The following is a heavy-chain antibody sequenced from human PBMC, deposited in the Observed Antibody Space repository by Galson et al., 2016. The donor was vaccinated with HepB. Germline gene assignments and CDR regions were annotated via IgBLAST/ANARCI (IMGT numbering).Heavy chain of an antibody. Sequence: SLRLSCAASGFTLATYGMHWVRQAPGKGLEWVAVIWNDGTNKYYGDSVKGRFTISKGDSKNTLYLQMHSLRSEDTAVYYCTNGGSRGDAFKFWGQGTLVTVSS. CDR3: TNGGSRGDAFKF. D-gene: IGHD2-15*01. V-gene: IGHV3-33*06. CDR1: GFTLATYG. CDR2: IWNDGTNK. J-gene: IGHJ3*01.